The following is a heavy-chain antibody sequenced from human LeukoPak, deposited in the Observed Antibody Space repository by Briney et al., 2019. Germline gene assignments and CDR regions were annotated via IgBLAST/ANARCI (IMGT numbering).Heavy chain of an antibody. CDR1: GGSISSYY. D-gene: IGHD3-9*01. CDR3: ARAASDYHILTGYSHTRFEY. J-gene: IGHJ4*02. CDR2: ILYSGNT. Sequence: PSETPSLTCTVSGGSISSYYWSWVRQPPGKGLEWIGYILYSGNTDYNPSLKSRVTMSVDTSKNQFSLKLSSVTAADTAVYYCARAASDYHILTGYSHTRFEYWGQGTLVTVSS. V-gene: IGHV4-59*12.